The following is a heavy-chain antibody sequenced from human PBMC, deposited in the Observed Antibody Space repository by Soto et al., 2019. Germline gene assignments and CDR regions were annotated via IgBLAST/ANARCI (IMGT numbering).Heavy chain of an antibody. Sequence: ASVKVSCKASGFTFASSAVQWVRQARGQRLEWIGWIVVGSGNTNYAQKFQERVTITRDMSTSTAYMELSSLRSEDTAVYYCAATTGYSSGWASYYYYYGMDVWGQGTTVTVSS. CDR2: IVVGSGNT. D-gene: IGHD6-19*01. J-gene: IGHJ6*02. CDR1: GFTFASSA. V-gene: IGHV1-58*01. CDR3: AATTGYSSGWASYYYYYGMDV.